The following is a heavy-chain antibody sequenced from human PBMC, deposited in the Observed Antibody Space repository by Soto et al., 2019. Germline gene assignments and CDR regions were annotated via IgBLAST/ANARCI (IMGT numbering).Heavy chain of an antibody. Sequence: GASVKVSCKASGDTFSNYAISWVRQAPGQGLEWMGGIIPIYGTANYAQKFQGRVTIIADKSTSTADMELSSLRSEDTAVYYCARDLGGCSGGSCRYNWFDSWGQGTLVTVSS. J-gene: IGHJ5*01. V-gene: IGHV1-69*06. CDR1: GDTFSNYA. CDR2: IIPIYGTA. D-gene: IGHD2-15*01. CDR3: ARDLGGCSGGSCRYNWFDS.